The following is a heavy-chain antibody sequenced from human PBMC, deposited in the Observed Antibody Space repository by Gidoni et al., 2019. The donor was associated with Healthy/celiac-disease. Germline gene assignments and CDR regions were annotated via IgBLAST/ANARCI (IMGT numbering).Heavy chain of an antibody. D-gene: IGHD6-13*01. J-gene: IGHJ4*02. CDR1: GFTFSSYW. Sequence: EVQLVESGVGLVQPGGPLRLSCAASGFTFSSYWMSWVRQAPRKGLEWVANIKQDGSEKYYVDAVKGRFTISRDNAKNSLYLQMNSLRAEDTAVYYCARKVAAAGYYFDYWGQGTLVTVSS. CDR2: IKQDGSEK. CDR3: ARKVAAAGYYFDY. V-gene: IGHV3-7*01.